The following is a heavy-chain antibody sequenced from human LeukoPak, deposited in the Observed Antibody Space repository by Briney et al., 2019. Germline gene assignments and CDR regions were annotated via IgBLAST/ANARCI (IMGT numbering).Heavy chain of an antibody. V-gene: IGHV4-34*01. CDR3: ARAKYQPFNWFDP. Sequence: PSETLSLTCAVYGGSFSGYYWSWIRQPPGKGLEWIGEINHSGSTNYNPSLKSRVTISVDTSKNQFSLKLSSVTAADTAVYYCARAKYQPFNWFDPWGQGTLVTVSS. CDR1: GGSFSGYY. CDR2: INHSGST. J-gene: IGHJ5*02. D-gene: IGHD2-2*01.